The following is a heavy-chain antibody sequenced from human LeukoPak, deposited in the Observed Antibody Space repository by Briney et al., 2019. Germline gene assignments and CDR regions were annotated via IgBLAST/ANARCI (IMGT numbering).Heavy chain of an antibody. Sequence: GGSLRLSCAASGFTFSSYAMSWVRQAPGKGLEWVAVIWYDGSNKYYADSVKGRFTISRDNSKNTLYLQMNSLRAEDTAVYYCAKSTGGGTTGPFDYWGQGTLVTVSS. CDR1: GFTFSSYA. CDR3: AKSTGGGTTGPFDY. V-gene: IGHV3-33*06. D-gene: IGHD1-7*01. CDR2: IWYDGSNK. J-gene: IGHJ4*02.